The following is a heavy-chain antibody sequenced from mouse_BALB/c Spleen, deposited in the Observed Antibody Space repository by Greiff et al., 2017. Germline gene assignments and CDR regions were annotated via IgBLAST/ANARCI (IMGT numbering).Heavy chain of an antibody. CDR2: ISCYNGAT. CDR3: ARRTTATYYFDY. D-gene: IGHD1-2*01. Sequence: LVKTGASVKISCKASGYSFTGYYMHWVKQSHGKSLEWIGYISCYNGATSYNQKFKGKATFTVDTSSSTAYMQFNSLTSEDSAVYYCARRTTATYYFDYWGLGTTLTVSS. CDR1: GYSFTGYY. J-gene: IGHJ2*01. V-gene: IGHV1S34*01.